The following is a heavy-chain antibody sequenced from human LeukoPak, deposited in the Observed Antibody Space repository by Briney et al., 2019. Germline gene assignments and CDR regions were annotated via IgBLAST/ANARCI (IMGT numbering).Heavy chain of an antibody. CDR2: INPSGGST. J-gene: IGHJ2*01. D-gene: IGHD6-19*01. CDR1: GYTFTSYY. V-gene: IGHV1-46*01. CDR3: ARDGGSGWAYWYFDL. Sequence: ASVKVSCKASGYTFTSYYMHWVRQAPGQGLGWMGIINPSGGSTSYAQKFQGRVTMTRDTSTSTVYMELSSLRSEDTAVYYCARDGGSGWAYWYFDLWGRGTLVTVSS.